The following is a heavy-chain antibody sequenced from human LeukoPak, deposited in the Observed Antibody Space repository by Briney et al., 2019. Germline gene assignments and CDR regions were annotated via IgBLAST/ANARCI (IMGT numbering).Heavy chain of an antibody. CDR1: GFTFSSSW. J-gene: IGHJ4*02. D-gene: IGHD1-1*01. CDR2: INEDGSEK. Sequence: GGSLRLSCAASGFTFSSSWMKWVRQAPGKGGEGVASINEDGSEKYYVDSVKGRFTISRDNSKNSLYLQMNSLRAEDTAVYYCARDQDWNDRGGLDYWGQGTLVIVSS. CDR3: ARDQDWNDRGGLDY. V-gene: IGHV3-7*01.